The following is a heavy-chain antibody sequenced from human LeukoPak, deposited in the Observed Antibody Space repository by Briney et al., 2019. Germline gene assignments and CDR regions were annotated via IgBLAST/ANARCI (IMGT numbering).Heavy chain of an antibody. CDR3: ARDGGSSWYYDY. V-gene: IGHV4-59*01. D-gene: IGHD6-13*01. J-gene: IGHJ4*02. CDR2: IHYTGST. Sequence: SETLSLTCTVSGGPISSYYWSWIRQPPGKGLEWIGYIHYTGSTDYNPSLKSRVTISVDTSKNQFSLKLSSVTAADTAVYYCARDGGSSWYYDYWGQGTLVTVSS. CDR1: GGPISSYY.